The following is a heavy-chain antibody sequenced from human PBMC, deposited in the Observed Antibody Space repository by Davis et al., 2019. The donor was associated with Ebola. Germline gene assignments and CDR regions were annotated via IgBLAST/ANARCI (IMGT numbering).Heavy chain of an antibody. CDR1: GFSFSTNA. J-gene: IGHJ4*02. Sequence: GGSLRLSCAASGFSFSTNAMIWVRQAPGKGLEWVSGISGSGGSTYYADSVKGRFTISRDKSNNTLYLQMNSLRAEDTALYYCAKVKYYSTWRGGFDYWGQGTLVTVSS. CDR2: ISGSGGST. V-gene: IGHV3-23*01. D-gene: IGHD6-13*01. CDR3: AKVKYYSTWRGGFDY.